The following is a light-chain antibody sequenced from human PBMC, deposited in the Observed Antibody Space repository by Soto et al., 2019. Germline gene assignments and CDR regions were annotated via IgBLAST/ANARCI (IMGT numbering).Light chain of an antibody. J-gene: IGLJ2*01. CDR1: SNNY. V-gene: IGLV2-11*01. Sequence: QSALTQPRSVSGSPGQSVTISCTGISNNYVSWYQQHPGKVPKVIVYDVTLRPSGVSDRFSGSRSGNTASLAISGLRAEDEADYYCCSYSGTYTEVGFGVGTKVTVL. CDR2: DVT. CDR3: CSYSGTYTEVG.